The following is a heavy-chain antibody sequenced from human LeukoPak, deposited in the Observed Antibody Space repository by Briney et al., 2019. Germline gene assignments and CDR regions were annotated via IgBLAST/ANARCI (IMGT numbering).Heavy chain of an antibody. CDR3: ASTSSWYDPFDY. CDR1: GESISSHY. Sequence: TASETLSLTCNVSGESISSHYWSWTRQSPGKGLEWIGYITNSGTTKFNPSLKSRVTISRDTSKNQISLRLSSVTAADTAVYYCASTSSWYDPFDYWGQGTLVTVSS. J-gene: IGHJ4*02. V-gene: IGHV4-59*11. D-gene: IGHD6-13*01. CDR2: ITNSGTT.